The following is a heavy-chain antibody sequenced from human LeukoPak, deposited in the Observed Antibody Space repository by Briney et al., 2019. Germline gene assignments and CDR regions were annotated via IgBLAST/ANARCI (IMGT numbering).Heavy chain of an antibody. Sequence: SETLSLTCTVSGGSISSYYWSWIRQPPGKGLEWIGYVYYSGSTNYNPSLKSRVTILVDTSKNQFSLKLSSVTAADTAVYYCARGGGGGRDWFDPWGQGTLVTVSS. V-gene: IGHV4-59*12. CDR2: VYYSGST. CDR3: ARGGGGGRDWFDP. CDR1: GGSISSYY. D-gene: IGHD4-23*01. J-gene: IGHJ5*02.